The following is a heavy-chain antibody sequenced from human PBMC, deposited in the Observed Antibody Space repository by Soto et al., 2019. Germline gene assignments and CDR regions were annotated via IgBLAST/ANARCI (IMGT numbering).Heavy chain of an antibody. Sequence: GGSLRLSCAASGFTFSSYAMSWVRQAPGKGLEWVSSISGSGGSTYYADSVKGRFTISRDNSKNTLYLQMNSLRAEDTAVYYCARDKNIVGVEAAGPPGYWGQETLVTVSS. J-gene: IGHJ4*02. D-gene: IGHD2-15*01. CDR3: ARDKNIVGVEAAGPPGY. CDR2: ISGSGGST. V-gene: IGHV3-23*01. CDR1: GFTFSSYA.